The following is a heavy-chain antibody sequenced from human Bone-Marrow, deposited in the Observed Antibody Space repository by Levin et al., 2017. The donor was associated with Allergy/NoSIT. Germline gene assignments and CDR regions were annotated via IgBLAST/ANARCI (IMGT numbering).Heavy chain of an antibody. Sequence: SETLSLTCTISGGSISTFFWSWIRQAPGERLEWIGYIYDNGGNNYNPSLNSRVTMSLDTSKNQFSLRLTSVTAADTAVYYCARSTRRYQFDYWGQGALVTVSS. CDR2: IYDNGGN. CDR1: GGSISTFF. V-gene: IGHV4-59*01. D-gene: IGHD3-9*01. J-gene: IGHJ4*02. CDR3: ARSTRRYQFDY.